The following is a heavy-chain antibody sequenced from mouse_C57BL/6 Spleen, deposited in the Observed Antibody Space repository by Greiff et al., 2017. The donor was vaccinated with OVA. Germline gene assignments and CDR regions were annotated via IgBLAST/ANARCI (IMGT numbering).Heavy chain of an antibody. CDR2: IDPENGDT. CDR1: GFNITDDY. J-gene: IGHJ3*01. D-gene: IGHD1-2*01. V-gene: IGHV14-4*01. Sequence: VQLQQSGAELVRPGASVKLSCTASGFNITDDYMHWVKPRPEQGLEWIGWIDPENGDTDYAPKFQGKATITADTSSNTAYLQLSSLTSVDPAVYYCIITTAYWGQGTLLTVSA. CDR3: IITTAY.